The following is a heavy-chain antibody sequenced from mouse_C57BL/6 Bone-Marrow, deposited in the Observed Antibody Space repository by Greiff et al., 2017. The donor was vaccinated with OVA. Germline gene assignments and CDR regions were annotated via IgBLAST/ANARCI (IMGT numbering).Heavy chain of an antibody. D-gene: IGHD2-1*01. CDR1: GYTFTSYG. J-gene: IGHJ3*01. V-gene: IGHV1-81*01. CDR3: ARDSIYYGNYGFAY. CDR2: IYPRSGNT. Sequence: VQLQESGAELARPGASVKLSCKASGYTFTSYGISWVKQRTGQGLEWIGEIYPRSGNTYYNEKFKGKATLTADKSSSTAYMELRSLTSEDSAVYFCARDSIYYGNYGFAYWGQGTLVTVSA.